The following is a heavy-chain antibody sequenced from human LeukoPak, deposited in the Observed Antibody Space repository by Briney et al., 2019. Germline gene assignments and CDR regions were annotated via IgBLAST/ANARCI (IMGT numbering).Heavy chain of an antibody. D-gene: IGHD3-10*01. V-gene: IGHV4-61*02. CDR1: GGSISSGSYY. CDR3: VRGAPKDHFDY. Sequence: SETLSLTCTVSGGSISSGSYYWSWIRQPAGKGLEWIGRIYTSGSTNYNPSLKSRVTISVDTSKNQFSLKLSSVTAADTAVYYCVRGAPKDHFDYWGQGTLVTVSS. CDR2: IYTSGST. J-gene: IGHJ4*02.